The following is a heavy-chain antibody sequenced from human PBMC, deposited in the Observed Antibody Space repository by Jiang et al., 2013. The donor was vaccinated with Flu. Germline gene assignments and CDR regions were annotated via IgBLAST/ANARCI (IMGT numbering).Heavy chain of an antibody. Sequence: VSSNSAAWNWIRQSPSRGLEWLGRTYYRSKWYNDYAVSVKSRITINPDTSKNQFSLQLNSVTPEDTAVYYCASVYDFWSGGAYPWGQGTLVTVSS. CDR3: ASVYDFWSGGAYP. V-gene: IGHV6-1*01. CDR1: VSSNSAA. D-gene: IGHD3-3*01. J-gene: IGHJ5*02. CDR2: TYYRSKWYN.